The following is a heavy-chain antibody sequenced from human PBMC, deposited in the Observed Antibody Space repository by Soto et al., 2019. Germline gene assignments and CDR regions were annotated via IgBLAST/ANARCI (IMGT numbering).Heavy chain of an antibody. CDR1: GGSISSYY. V-gene: IGHV4-59*08. D-gene: IGHD5-12*01. Sequence: PSETLSLTCTVSGGSISSYYWSWIRQPPGKGLEWIGYIYYSGSTNYNPSLKSRVTISVDTSKNQFSLKLSSVTAADTAVYYCVGGFTTSFDYWAQGTLVTVSS. CDR3: VGGFTTSFDY. CDR2: IYYSGST. J-gene: IGHJ4*02.